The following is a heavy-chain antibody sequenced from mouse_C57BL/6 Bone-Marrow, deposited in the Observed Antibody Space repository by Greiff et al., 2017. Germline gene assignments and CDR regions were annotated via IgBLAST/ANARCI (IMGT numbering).Heavy chain of an antibody. CDR3: ARNFDPIYYYGSSYWYFDV. J-gene: IGHJ1*03. V-gene: IGHV2-2*01. Sequence: QVQLKESGPGLVQPSQSLSITCTVSGFSLTSYGVHWVRQSPGKGLEWLGVIWSGGSTDYNAAFISRLSISKDNSKSQVFFKMNSLQADDTAIYYCARNFDPIYYYGSSYWYFDVWGTGTTVTVSS. D-gene: IGHD1-1*01. CDR1: GFSLTSYG. CDR2: IWSGGST.